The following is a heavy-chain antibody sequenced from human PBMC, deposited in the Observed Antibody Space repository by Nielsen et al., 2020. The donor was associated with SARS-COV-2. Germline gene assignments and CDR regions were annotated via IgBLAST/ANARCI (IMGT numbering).Heavy chain of an antibody. CDR2: IDPSDSYT. D-gene: IGHD3-22*01. J-gene: IGHJ3*02. CDR1: GYSFTSYW. CDR3: ASFYYDSSGYVMSAFDI. V-gene: IGHV5-10-1*01. Sequence: GESLKISCKGSGYSFTSYWISWVRQMPGKGLEWMGRIDPSDSYTNYSPSFQGHVTISADKSISTAYLQWSSLKASDTAMYYCASFYYDSSGYVMSAFDIWGQGTMVTVSS.